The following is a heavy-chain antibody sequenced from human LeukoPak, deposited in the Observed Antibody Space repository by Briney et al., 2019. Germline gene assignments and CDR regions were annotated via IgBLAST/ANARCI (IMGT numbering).Heavy chain of an antibody. Sequence: GGSLRLSCAASGFTFSSYAMSWVRQAPGKGLEWVSAISGSGGSTYYADSVKGRFTISRDNSKNTLYLQMNSLRAEDTAVYYCAKVASAYSSSFDAFDIWSQGTMVTVSS. CDR3: AKVASAYSSSFDAFDI. CDR1: GFTFSSYA. V-gene: IGHV3-23*01. CDR2: ISGSGGST. J-gene: IGHJ3*02. D-gene: IGHD6-13*01.